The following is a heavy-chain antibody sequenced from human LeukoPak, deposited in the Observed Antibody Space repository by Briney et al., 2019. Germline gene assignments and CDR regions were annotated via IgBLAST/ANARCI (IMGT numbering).Heavy chain of an antibody. V-gene: IGHV3-64D*06. D-gene: IGHD3-22*01. Sequence: GGSLRLSCSASGFTFSSYAMHWVRQAPGKGLEYVSAISSNGGSTYYADSVKGRFTISRDNSKNTLYLQMSSLRAEDTAVYYCARGSGVVVISYFDYWGQGTLVTVSS. J-gene: IGHJ4*02. CDR2: ISSNGGST. CDR3: ARGSGVVVISYFDY. CDR1: GFTFSSYA.